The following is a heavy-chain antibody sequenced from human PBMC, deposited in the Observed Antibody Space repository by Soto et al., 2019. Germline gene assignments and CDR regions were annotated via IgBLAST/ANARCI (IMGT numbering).Heavy chain of an antibody. D-gene: IGHD3-16*01. J-gene: IGHJ6*01. Sequence: QVQLVQSGAEVRKPGASVKVSCTASGYTFTDYYVHWVRQAPGQRLEWMGYINPKNGGTRFGQRFQDRVAMTRDTTFNTTYMELNRLTSDDTAVYFCARGGGQTYYYYPLDVW. CDR2: INPKNGGT. V-gene: IGHV1-2*02. CDR1: GYTFTDYY. CDR3: ARGGGQTYYYYPLDV.